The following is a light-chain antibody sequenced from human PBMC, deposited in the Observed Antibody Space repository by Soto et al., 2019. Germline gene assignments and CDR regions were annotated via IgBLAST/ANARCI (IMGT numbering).Light chain of an antibody. CDR3: SSYTSSSTPLYV. Sequence: DLTKAASVSGLPGQSITISCTRTSSDVGGYNYVSWYQQHPGKAPKLMIYDVSNRPSGVSNRFSGSKSGNTASLTISGLQAEDEADYYCSSYTSSSTPLYVFGTGTKVTVL. CDR1: SSDVGGYNY. J-gene: IGLJ1*01. CDR2: DVS. V-gene: IGLV2-14*01.